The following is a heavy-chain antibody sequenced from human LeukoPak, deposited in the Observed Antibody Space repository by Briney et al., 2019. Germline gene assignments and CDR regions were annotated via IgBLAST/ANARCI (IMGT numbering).Heavy chain of an antibody. CDR2: ISAYNGNT. V-gene: IGHV1-18*01. D-gene: IGHD3-22*01. J-gene: IGHJ3*02. Sequence: GSVKVSCKASGYTFTSYGISWVRQAPGQGLEWMGWISAYNGNTNYAQKLQGRVTMTTDTSTSTAYMELRSLRSDDTAVYYCARDLGGAMIVGYKGDAFDIWGQGTMVTVSS. CDR3: ARDLGGAMIVGYKGDAFDI. CDR1: GYTFTSYG.